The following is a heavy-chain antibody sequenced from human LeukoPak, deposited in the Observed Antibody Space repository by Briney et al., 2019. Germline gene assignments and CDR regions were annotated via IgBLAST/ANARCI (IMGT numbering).Heavy chain of an antibody. D-gene: IGHD4-17*01. J-gene: IGHJ4*02. CDR1: GFTVSSNY. V-gene: IGHV3-53*01. Sequence: GGSLRLSCAASGFTVSSNYMSWVRQAPGKGLEWVSVIYSGGSTYYADSVKGRFTISRDNSKNTLYLQMNSLRAEDTAVYYCARLRYGVALDYWGQGTLVTVSS. CDR3: ARLRYGVALDY. CDR2: IYSGGST.